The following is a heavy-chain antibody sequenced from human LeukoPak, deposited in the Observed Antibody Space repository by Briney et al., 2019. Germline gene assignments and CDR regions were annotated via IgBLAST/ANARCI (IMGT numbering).Heavy chain of an antibody. V-gene: IGHV3-23*01. Sequence: HPGGSLRLSSVGSGFTFRSHAMSWVRQAPEKGLEFVSGIYENGGTTYYADSVKGRFSISRDNSKNTLYLQMDSLRGEDTAVYYCAKDFRIGYSAHFDYWSQGALVTVSS. CDR2: IYENGGTT. J-gene: IGHJ4*02. CDR1: GFTFRSHA. D-gene: IGHD2-21*01. CDR3: AKDFRIGYSAHFDY.